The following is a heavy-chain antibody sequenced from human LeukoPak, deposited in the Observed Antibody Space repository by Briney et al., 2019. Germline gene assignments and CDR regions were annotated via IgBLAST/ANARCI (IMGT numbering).Heavy chain of an antibody. CDR2: IYTSGNT. J-gene: IGHJ4*02. CDR3: ARDRGLFSGSHDPFDY. Sequence: SETLSPTCSVSGASIDSYYWGWIRQPPGKGLEWIGYIYTSGNTIYNPSLKSPVTISMDTSKNQFSLKMRSVTAADTAVYYCARDRGLFSGSHDPFDYWGQGTLVTVSS. CDR1: GASIDSYY. D-gene: IGHD1-26*01. V-gene: IGHV4-4*08.